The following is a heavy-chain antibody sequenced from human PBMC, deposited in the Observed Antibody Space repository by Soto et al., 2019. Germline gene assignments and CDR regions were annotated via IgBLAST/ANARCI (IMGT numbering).Heavy chain of an antibody. CDR1: GGAISSSKW. Sequence: SETLSLTCAVSGGAISSSKWWSWVRQPPGKGLEWIGEIYQSGSTNYNPSLESRVRMSVDKSRNQFSLKLTSVTAADTAVYYCARVGDSSGYYHWGQGTLVTVSS. D-gene: IGHD3-22*01. CDR2: IYQSGST. V-gene: IGHV4-4*02. CDR3: ARVGDSSGYYH. J-gene: IGHJ5*02.